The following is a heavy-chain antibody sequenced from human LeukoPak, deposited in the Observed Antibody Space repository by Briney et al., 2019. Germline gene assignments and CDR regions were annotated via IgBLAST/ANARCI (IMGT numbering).Heavy chain of an antibody. CDR3: ARGLQPPVLYGMDV. Sequence: PGGSLRLSCAASGFTFSRYGMHWVRQAPGRGLEWVSLIWYDGSKKYYADSVKGRFTVSRDNSENTLYLQMNSLRADDTAVYYCARGLQPPVLYGMDVWGQGTTVTVSS. V-gene: IGHV3-33*08. CDR2: IWYDGSKK. CDR1: GFTFSRYG. J-gene: IGHJ6*02. D-gene: IGHD4-11*01.